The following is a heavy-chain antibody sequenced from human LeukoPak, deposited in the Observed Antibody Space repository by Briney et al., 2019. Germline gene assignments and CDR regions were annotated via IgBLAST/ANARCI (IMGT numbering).Heavy chain of an antibody. J-gene: IGHJ6*03. CDR2: INDSGSI. V-gene: IGHV4-34*01. CDR1: GGSFSDSY. CDR3: ARVESYYFYYMDV. Sequence: ASETLSLTCAVYGGSFSDSYWSWIRQPPGKGLEWIGEINDSGSINYNPSLKTRVTISLDTSKNQFSLKLSSVTAADTAIYYCARVESYYFYYMDVWGKGTTVTVSS.